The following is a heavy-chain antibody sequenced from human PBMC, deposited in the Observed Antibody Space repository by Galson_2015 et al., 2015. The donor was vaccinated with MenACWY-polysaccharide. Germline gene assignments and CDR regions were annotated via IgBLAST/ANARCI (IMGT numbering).Heavy chain of an antibody. Sequence: SLRLACAASGFTFSSYAMSWVRQAPGKGLEWVSDISGSGGNKYYADSVKGRFTISRDNSKNTLYLQMNSLRAEDTAEYYCARSIAAAGAFEIWGQGTMVTVSS. CDR1: GFTFSSYA. V-gene: IGHV3-23*01. D-gene: IGHD6-13*01. J-gene: IGHJ3*02. CDR2: ISGSGGNK. CDR3: ARSIAAAGAFEI.